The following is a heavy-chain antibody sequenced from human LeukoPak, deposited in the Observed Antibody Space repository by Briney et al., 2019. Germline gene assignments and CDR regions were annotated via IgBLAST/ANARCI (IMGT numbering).Heavy chain of an antibody. CDR2: IYHSGST. J-gene: IGHJ6*03. CDR1: GYSISSGYY. CDR3: ARADYSSTWSHDYYYMDV. V-gene: IGHV4-38-2*02. D-gene: IGHD6-13*01. Sequence: PSETLSLTCTVSGYSISSGYYWGWIRQPPGKGLEWIGSIYHSGSTYYNPSLKSRVTISVDTSKNQFSLKLSSVSAADTAVYYCARADYSSTWSHDYYYMDVWGKGTTVTVSS.